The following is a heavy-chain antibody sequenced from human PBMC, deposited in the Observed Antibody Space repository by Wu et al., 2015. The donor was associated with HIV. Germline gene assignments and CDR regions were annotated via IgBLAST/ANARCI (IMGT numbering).Heavy chain of an antibody. V-gene: IGHV1-69*15. CDR2: IIPIFGTA. Sequence: QVQLVQSGAEVKKPGSSVKVSCKASGDTFSSSAISWVRQAPGHGLEWLGRIIPIFGTADYAQRFQGRVTITADESTNTAYMELNSLRFEDTAVYYCARMEGRSWPRKSTNWFDPWGQGTLVTVSS. CDR1: GDTFSSSA. CDR3: ARMEGRSWPRKSTNWFDP. J-gene: IGHJ5*02. D-gene: IGHD6-13*01.